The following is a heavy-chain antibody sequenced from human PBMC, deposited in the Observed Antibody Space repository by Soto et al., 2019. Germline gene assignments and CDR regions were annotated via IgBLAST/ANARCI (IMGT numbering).Heavy chain of an antibody. CDR1: GFTFSSYW. CDR3: ARFGYTTEAH. J-gene: IGHJ4*02. CDR2: IKNSRSEI. V-gene: IGHV3-7*01. D-gene: IGHD5-12*01. Sequence: PGGPLSLSCAASGFTFSSYWMSWVRQAPGKGLEWVATIKNSRSEIYYADSVKGRFTISRDNAKNSLYLQMNSLRAEDTAVYYCARFGYTTEAHWGQGTLVTVSS.